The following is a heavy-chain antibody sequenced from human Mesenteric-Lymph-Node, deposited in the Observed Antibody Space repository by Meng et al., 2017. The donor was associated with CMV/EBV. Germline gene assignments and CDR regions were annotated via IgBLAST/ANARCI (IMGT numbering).Heavy chain of an antibody. D-gene: IGHD6-6*01. CDR2: ISTYNGDT. Sequence: YMCTSYGLSWVRQAPGQGLEWMGWISTYNGDTKYAQNLQDRITMTTDTSTNTAYMDLRSLRSDDTAVYFCAREGEYSTSSEAASYFDYWGQGTLVTVSS. CDR1: YMCTSYG. J-gene: IGHJ4*02. CDR3: AREGEYSTSSEAASYFDY. V-gene: IGHV1-18*01.